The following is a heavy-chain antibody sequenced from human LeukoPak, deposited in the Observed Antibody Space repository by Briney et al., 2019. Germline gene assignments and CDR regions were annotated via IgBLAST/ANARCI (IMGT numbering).Heavy chain of an antibody. Sequence: GGSPRLSCAASGFTFSSYSMNWVRQAPGKGLEWVSSISSSSSYIYYADSVKGRFTISRDNAKNSLYLQMNSLRAEDTAVYYCARGYSSSWDIDYWGQGTLVTVSS. J-gene: IGHJ4*02. CDR3: ARGYSSSWDIDY. CDR1: GFTFSSYS. CDR2: ISSSSSYI. V-gene: IGHV3-21*01. D-gene: IGHD6-13*01.